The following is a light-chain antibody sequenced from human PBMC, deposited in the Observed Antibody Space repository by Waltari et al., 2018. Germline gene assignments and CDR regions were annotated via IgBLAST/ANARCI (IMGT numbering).Light chain of an antibody. V-gene: IGLV2-14*01. CDR2: EVN. Sequence: QSALTQPASVSGSPGQSITISCTGTSSDVGGHNYVSWYQHHPGKAPKLMIYEVNKRPSVVSPRFSGSKSGNTASLTISDLQAEDEADYHCSSYTSSSTVVFGGGTKLTVL. CDR3: SSYTSSSTVV. CDR1: SSDVGGHNY. J-gene: IGLJ2*01.